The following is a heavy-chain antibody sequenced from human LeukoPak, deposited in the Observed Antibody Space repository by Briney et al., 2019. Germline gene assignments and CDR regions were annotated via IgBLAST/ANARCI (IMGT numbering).Heavy chain of an antibody. D-gene: IGHD3-9*01. V-gene: IGHV3-30*02. CDR2: IRYNGNNQ. J-gene: IGHJ4*02. Sequence: PGGSLRLSCAASGFTFNNYGMHWVRQAPGKGLGWVAFIRYNGNNQYYADSVKGRFTISRDNAKSALYLQMNSLSAEDSAVFYCATHFDWAFDHWGQGALVIVSS. CDR3: ATHFDWAFDH. CDR1: GFTFNNYG.